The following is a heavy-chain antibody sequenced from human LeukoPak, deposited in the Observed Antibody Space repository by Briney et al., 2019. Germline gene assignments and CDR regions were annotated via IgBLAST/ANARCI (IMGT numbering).Heavy chain of an antibody. V-gene: IGHV1-2*02. CDR2: INPHSGAT. J-gene: IGHJ4*02. CDR3: VRANYYDTFGYADEPYFDY. D-gene: IGHD3-22*01. CDR1: GYSFTSYY. Sequence: GASVKISCKASGYSFTSYYMSWVRQAPGQGPEWMGWINPHSGATNYEQNFQGRVTMTRDTPISTTYVELRGLRSDDTAVYYCVRANYYDTFGYADEPYFDYWGQGSLVTVSS.